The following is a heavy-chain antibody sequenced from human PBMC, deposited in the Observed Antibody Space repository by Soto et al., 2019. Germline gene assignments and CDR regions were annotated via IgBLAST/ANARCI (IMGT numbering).Heavy chain of an antibody. V-gene: IGHV3-33*01. J-gene: IGHJ4*02. D-gene: IGHD3-22*01. Sequence: QVQLVESGGGVVQPGRSLRLSCAASGFTFSSYGMHWVRQAPGKGLEWVAVIWYDGSNKYYADSVKGRFTISRDNSKNXLYLQMNSRRAEDTAVYYCARDALFGYDSSGYVDYWGQGTLVTVSS. CDR1: GFTFSSYG. CDR3: ARDALFGYDSSGYVDY. CDR2: IWYDGSNK.